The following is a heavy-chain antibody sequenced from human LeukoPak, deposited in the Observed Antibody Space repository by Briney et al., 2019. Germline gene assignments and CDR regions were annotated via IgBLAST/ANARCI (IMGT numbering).Heavy chain of an antibody. J-gene: IGHJ4*02. Sequence: SETLSLTCTVSGGSISSYYWSWIRQPPGKGLEWIGYISYSGSTNYNPSLKSRVSISVDTSKKQFSLKLSSVTAADTAVYYCARRVVSSGGYLNYFDYWGQGTLVTVSS. CDR3: ARRVVSSGGYLNYFDY. D-gene: IGHD2-15*01. CDR2: ISYSGST. V-gene: IGHV4-59*08. CDR1: GGSISSYY.